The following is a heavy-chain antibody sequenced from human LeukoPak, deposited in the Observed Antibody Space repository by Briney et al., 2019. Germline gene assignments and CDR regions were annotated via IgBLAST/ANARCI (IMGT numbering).Heavy chain of an antibody. CDR3: TTDQVEIGGRSHYYGLDV. CDR2: IRSNVDGGTK. CDR1: GFTFNSAW. J-gene: IGHJ6*02. V-gene: IGHV3-15*01. D-gene: IGHD1-26*01. Sequence: GGSLRLSCAASGFTFNSAWMGWVRQAPGKGLDWVGRIRSNVDGGTKAYAPPVKGRFPISRDDSKNTLYLQMNSLKTEGTALYYCTTDQVEIGGRSHYYGLDVWGQGTTVTVSS.